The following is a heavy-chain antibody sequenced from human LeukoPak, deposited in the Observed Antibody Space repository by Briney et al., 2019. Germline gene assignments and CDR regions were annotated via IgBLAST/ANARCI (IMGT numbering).Heavy chain of an antibody. Sequence: GGSLRLSCAASGFTFSSYSMNWVRQAPGKGLEWVSSISSSSSYIYYADSVKGRFTISRDNSKNTLYLQMNSLRAEDTAVYYCARDRPTGNYDFWSGYLDYWGQGTLVTVSS. D-gene: IGHD3-3*01. V-gene: IGHV3-21*04. J-gene: IGHJ4*02. CDR3: ARDRPTGNYDFWSGYLDY. CDR2: ISSSSSYI. CDR1: GFTFSSYS.